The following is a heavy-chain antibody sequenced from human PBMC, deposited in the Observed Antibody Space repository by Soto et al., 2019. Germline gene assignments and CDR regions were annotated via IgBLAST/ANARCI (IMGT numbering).Heavy chain of an antibody. CDR1: GDSVTSENYY. J-gene: IGHJ4*02. V-gene: IGHV4-61*01. D-gene: IGHD5-18*01. Sequence: SETLSLTCTVSGDSVTSENYYWTWIRQSPGKGLEWIGYIYSSGSTNYNPSLKSRVTISLDTSRNQFSLKLTSVTAADTAVYYCARDIRGYSRAFDYWGQGTLGTVSA. CDR3: ARDIRGYSRAFDY. CDR2: IYSSGST.